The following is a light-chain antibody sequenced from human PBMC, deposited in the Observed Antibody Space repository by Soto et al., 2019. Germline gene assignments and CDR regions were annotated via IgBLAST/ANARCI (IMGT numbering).Light chain of an antibody. V-gene: IGLV2-14*01. CDR3: SSYTTSNTRQIV. CDR1: SSDVGGYNY. CDR2: DVS. J-gene: IGLJ1*01. Sequence: QSALTQPASVSGSPGQSITISCTGTSSDVGGYNYVSWYQQHPGKAPKFIMYDVSNRPSGVSNRFSGSKSGNTASLTISGLQAEDEADYYCSSYTTSNTRQIVFGTGTKVTVL.